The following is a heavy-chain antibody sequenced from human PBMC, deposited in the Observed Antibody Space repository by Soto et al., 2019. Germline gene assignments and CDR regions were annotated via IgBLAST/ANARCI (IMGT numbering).Heavy chain of an antibody. J-gene: IGHJ6*02. Sequence: PGESLKISCKGSGYSFTSYWIGWVRQMPGKGLEWMGIIYPGDSDTRYSPSFQGQVDISADKSISTAYLQWSSLKASDTAMYYCARHAPPAYCSSTSCYGIRYYYYGMDVWGQGTTVTLSS. D-gene: IGHD2-2*01. V-gene: IGHV5-51*01. CDR1: GYSFTSYW. CDR3: ARHAPPAYCSSTSCYGIRYYYYGMDV. CDR2: IYPGDSDT.